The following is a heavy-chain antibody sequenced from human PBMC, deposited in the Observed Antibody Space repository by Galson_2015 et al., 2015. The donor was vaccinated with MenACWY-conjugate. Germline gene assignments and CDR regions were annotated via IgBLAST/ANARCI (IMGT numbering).Heavy chain of an antibody. CDR1: SF. Sequence: SFWGWLRQPPGKGLEWIGTISYSGSTHYNPSLNNRVTVSADTSKNQFSLNVNSVTAADTALYYCARRSARLTLGAFDIWGQGAMVTVSS. D-gene: IGHD4-23*01. CDR3: ARRSARLTLGAFDI. J-gene: IGHJ3*02. V-gene: IGHV4-39*01. CDR2: ISYSGST.